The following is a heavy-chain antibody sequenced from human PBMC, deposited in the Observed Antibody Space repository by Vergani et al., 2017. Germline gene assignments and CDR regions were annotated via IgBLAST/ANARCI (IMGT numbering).Heavy chain of an antibody. Sequence: EVQLVESGGGLVPPGRSLRLSCAASGFSFGDYAMTWVRQAPRKGLEWVAFIRNKAYGGTTEYAASVKGRFTISRDDSKRLAYLQLSGLKTEDTAVYFCSRGRGYSFGYSDYWGQGTLVTVSS. J-gene: IGHJ4*02. D-gene: IGHD5-18*01. V-gene: IGHV3-49*04. CDR2: IRNKAYGGTT. CDR1: GFSFGDYA. CDR3: SRGRGYSFGYSDY.